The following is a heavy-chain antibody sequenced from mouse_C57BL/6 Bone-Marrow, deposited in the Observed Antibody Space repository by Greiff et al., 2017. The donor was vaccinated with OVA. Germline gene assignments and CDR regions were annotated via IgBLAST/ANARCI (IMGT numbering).Heavy chain of an antibody. CDR1: GYTFTSYD. Sequence: VQLQESGPELVKPGASVKLSCKASGYTFTSYDINWVKQRPGQGLEWIGWIYPRDGSTKYNEKFKGKATLTVDTSSSTAYMELHSLTSEDSAVYFCARSGNYYGSSWWYFDVWGTGTTVTVSS. V-gene: IGHV1-85*01. D-gene: IGHD1-1*01. CDR3: ARSGNYYGSSWWYFDV. J-gene: IGHJ1*03. CDR2: IYPRDGST.